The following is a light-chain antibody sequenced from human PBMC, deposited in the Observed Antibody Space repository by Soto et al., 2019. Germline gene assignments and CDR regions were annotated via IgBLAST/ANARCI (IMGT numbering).Light chain of an antibody. CDR1: QTINNN. CDR3: QQYNNWPWT. CDR2: GAS. V-gene: IGKV3-15*01. J-gene: IGKJ1*01. Sequence: VMTQAPSTLSVSPGERATLSCRASQTINNNVAWYQLKDGQVPRLLIYGASTRATGIPARFSGSGSGTEFTLTISSLQSEDFAVYYCQQYNNWPWTFGQGTKVDI.